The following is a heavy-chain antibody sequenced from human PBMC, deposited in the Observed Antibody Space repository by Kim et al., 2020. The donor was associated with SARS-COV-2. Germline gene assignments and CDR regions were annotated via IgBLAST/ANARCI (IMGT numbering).Heavy chain of an antibody. CDR3: ARDTPGVVFDY. CDR2: INTNTGKP. J-gene: IGHJ4*02. D-gene: IGHD3-3*01. V-gene: IGHV7-4-1*02. CDR1: GYTFTNYD. Sequence: ASVNVSCKASGYTFTNYDMNWVRQAPGQGLEWMGWINTNTGKPTYAQGFTGRFVFSLGTSVSTAYLQISGLQAEDTAVFCARDTPGVVFDYWGQGTLVTV.